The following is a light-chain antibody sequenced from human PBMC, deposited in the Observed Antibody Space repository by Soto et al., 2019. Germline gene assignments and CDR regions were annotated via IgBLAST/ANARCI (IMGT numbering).Light chain of an antibody. CDR2: DAS. CDR3: QQRSNWPPWT. J-gene: IGKJ1*01. CDR1: QSVSSY. Sequence: EIVLTQSPATLSLSPGERATLSCRASQSVSSYLAWYQQKPGQAPRLLIYDASNRATGIPARFSGSGSGTAFTLTISSREHEDVAVYYCQQRSNWPPWTFGQGTKVEIK. V-gene: IGKV3-11*01.